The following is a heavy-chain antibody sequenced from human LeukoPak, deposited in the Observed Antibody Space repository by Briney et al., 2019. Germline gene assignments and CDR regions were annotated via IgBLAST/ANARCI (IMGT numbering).Heavy chain of an antibody. CDR2: INHSGST. CDR1: GGSLSGYY. D-gene: IGHD5-24*01. J-gene: IGHJ4*02. Sequence: PSETLSLTCAVYGGSLSGYYWSWICQPPGKGLEWIGEINHSGSTNYNPSLKSRVTISVDTSKNQFSLKLSSVTAADTAVYYCARDGYKPFDYWGQGTLVTVSS. V-gene: IGHV4-34*01. CDR3: ARDGYKPFDY.